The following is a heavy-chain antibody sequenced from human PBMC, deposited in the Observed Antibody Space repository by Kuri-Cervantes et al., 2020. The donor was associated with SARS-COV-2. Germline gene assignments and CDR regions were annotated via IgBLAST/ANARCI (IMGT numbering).Heavy chain of an antibody. CDR1: GGSLISESYY. CDR3: ARGASYGDFDY. V-gene: IGHV4-39*07. Sequence: GSLRLSCTVSGGSLISESYYWGWIRQAPGKGLEWIGSISYSGTTYYNSSLKSRVTLSVDTSKKQFSLKLSSVTAADTAVYYCARGASYGDFDYWGQGTLVTVSS. J-gene: IGHJ4*02. D-gene: IGHD4-17*01. CDR2: ISYSGTT.